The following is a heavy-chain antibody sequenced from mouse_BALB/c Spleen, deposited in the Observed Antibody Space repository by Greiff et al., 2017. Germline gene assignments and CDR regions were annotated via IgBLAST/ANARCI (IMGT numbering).Heavy chain of an antibody. Sequence: VQRVESGPGLVAPSQSLSITCTVSGFSLTGYGVNWVRQPPGKGLEWLGMIWGDGSTDYNSALKSRLSISKDNSKSQVFLKMNSLQTDDTARYYCAREGGYDAMDYWGQGTSVTVSS. CDR2: IWGDGST. J-gene: IGHJ4*01. CDR3: AREGGYDAMDY. CDR1: GFSLTGYG. V-gene: IGHV2-6-7*01.